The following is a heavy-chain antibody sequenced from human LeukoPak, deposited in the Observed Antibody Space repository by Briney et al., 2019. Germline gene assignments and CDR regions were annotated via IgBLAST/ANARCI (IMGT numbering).Heavy chain of an antibody. V-gene: IGHV4-59*08. CDR1: GGSISSYY. CDR3: ARRMGRWLLNHDY. D-gene: IGHD4-23*01. Sequence: SETLSLTCTVSGGSISSYYWSWSRQPPGKGLEWIGYIYYNGSTNYNPSLKSRVTISLDTSNNQFSLKLSSVTAADTAVYYCARRMGRWLLNHDYWGQGTLVTVSS. CDR2: IYYNGST. J-gene: IGHJ4*02.